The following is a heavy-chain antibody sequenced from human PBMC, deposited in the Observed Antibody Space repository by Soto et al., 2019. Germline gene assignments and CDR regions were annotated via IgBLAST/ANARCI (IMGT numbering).Heavy chain of an antibody. D-gene: IGHD2-15*01. CDR1: GGSISSGDYY. CDR2: IYYSGST. Sequence: QVQLQESGPGLVKPSQTLSLTCTVSGGSISSGDYYWSWIRQPPGKGLEWIGYIYYSGSTYYNPSLESRVTISVDTSKNQFSRKLSSVTAADTAVYYCARVADCSGGRCYFSVDYWGQGTLVTVSS. CDR3: ARVADCSGGRCYFSVDY. J-gene: IGHJ4*02. V-gene: IGHV4-30-4*01.